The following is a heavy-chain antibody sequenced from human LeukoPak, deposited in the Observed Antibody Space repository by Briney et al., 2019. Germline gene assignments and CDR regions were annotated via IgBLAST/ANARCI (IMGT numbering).Heavy chain of an antibody. CDR1: GGTFSSYA. V-gene: IGHV1-69*13. CDR2: IIPIFGTA. D-gene: IGHD2-2*01. CDR3: ATTAGYQITRGYIWFDP. J-gene: IGHJ5*02. Sequence: SVKVSCKASGGTFSSYAISWVRQAPGQGLEWMGGIIPIFGTANYAQKFQGRVTITADESTSTAYMELSGLRSEDTAVYYCATTAGYQITRGYIWFDPWGQGTLVTVSS.